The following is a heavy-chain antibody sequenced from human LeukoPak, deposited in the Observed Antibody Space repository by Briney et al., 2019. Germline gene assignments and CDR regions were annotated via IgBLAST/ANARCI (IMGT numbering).Heavy chain of an antibody. CDR3: AREQLSGIFRILVH. D-gene: IGHD1-26*01. Sequence: ASVKVSCKASGYSFTDYKIYWVRQAPGQGLAWMGWINPHRGATNYTQRFQGRVTLTTDTSTSTAYMELSRLRSDDTAVYYCAREQLSGIFRILVHWGQGTLVAVSS. CDR1: GYSFTDYK. V-gene: IGHV1-2*02. J-gene: IGHJ5*02. CDR2: INPHRGAT.